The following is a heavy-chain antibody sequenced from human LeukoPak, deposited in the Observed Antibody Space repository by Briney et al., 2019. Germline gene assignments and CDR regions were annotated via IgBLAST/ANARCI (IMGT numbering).Heavy chain of an antibody. D-gene: IGHD4-17*01. Sequence: SETLSLTCNVSGDSISSNYWSWIRQPAGKGLEWIGRIYTSGSTNYNPSLKSRVTISVDTSKNQFSLKLRSVTAADAAVYFCARDPTTVTKGLDIWGQGTMVTVSS. J-gene: IGHJ3*02. CDR3: ARDPTTVTKGLDI. CDR1: GDSISSNY. CDR2: IYTSGST. V-gene: IGHV4-4*07.